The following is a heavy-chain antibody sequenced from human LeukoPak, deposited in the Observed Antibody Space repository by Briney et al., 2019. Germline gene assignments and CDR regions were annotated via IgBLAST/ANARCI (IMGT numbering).Heavy chain of an antibody. CDR2: ISTTGTTI. Sequence: GGSLRLSCAASGFTFSAYHINWVRQAPGKGLEWISYISTTGTTIHYADSVKGRFAISRDNAKSSLYLQMNSLRDEDTAVYYCARVWQDYSGVDYWGQGTLVNVSS. V-gene: IGHV3-48*02. D-gene: IGHD2-21*01. CDR1: GFTFSAYH. J-gene: IGHJ4*02. CDR3: ARVWQDYSGVDY.